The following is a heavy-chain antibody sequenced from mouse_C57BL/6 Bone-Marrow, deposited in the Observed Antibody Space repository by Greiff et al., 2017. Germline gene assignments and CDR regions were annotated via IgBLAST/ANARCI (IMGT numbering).Heavy chain of an antibody. Sequence: LQQSGAELVRPGASVKMSCKASGYTFTSYNMHWVKQTPRQGLEWIGAIYPGNGDTSYNQKFKGKATLTVDKSSSTAYMQLSSLTSDDSAVYFCARCSRVLDYAMDYWGQGTSVTGSS. J-gene: IGHJ4*01. CDR3: ARCSRVLDYAMDY. CDR1: GYTFTSYN. D-gene: IGHD1-1*01. CDR2: IYPGNGDT. V-gene: IGHV1-12*01.